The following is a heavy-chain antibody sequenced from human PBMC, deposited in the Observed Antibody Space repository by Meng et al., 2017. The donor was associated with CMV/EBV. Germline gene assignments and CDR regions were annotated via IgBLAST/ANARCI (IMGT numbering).Heavy chain of an antibody. V-gene: IGHV4-59*01. CDR1: GGSISSYY. CDR3: ARQEPGSYYAGAFDI. CDR2: IYYSGST. Sequence: GPLRLSCTVSGGSISSYYWSWIRQPPGKGLEWIGYIYYSGSTNYNPSLKSRVTISVDTSKNQFSLKLSSVTAADTAVYYCARQEPGSYYAGAFDIWGQGTMVTVSS. D-gene: IGHD1-26*01. J-gene: IGHJ3*02.